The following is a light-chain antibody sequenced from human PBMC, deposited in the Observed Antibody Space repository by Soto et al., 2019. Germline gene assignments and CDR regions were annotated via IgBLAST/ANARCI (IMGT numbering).Light chain of an antibody. V-gene: IGLV4-69*01. CDR3: QTWGTGIVV. CDR2: LNSDGSH. Sequence: QSVLTQSPSASASLGASVKLTYTLSSGHSNYAIAWHQQQPEKGPRYLMILNSDGSHSKGDGIPDRFSGSSSGAERYLTISSLQSEDEADYYCQTWGTGIVVFGGGTKLTVL. CDR1: SGHSNYA. J-gene: IGLJ2*01.